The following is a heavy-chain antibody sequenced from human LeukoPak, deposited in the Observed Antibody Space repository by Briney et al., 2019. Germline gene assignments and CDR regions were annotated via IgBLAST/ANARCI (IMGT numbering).Heavy chain of an antibody. CDR1: GFTFSDYY. CDR3: ARVGESYYDILTGYSYYYYYMDV. Sequence: GGSLRLSCAASGFTFSDYYMRWIRQAPGKRVEWVSYISSSGSTIYYADSVKGRFTNSRDNAKNSLYLQMNSLRAEDTAVYYCARVGESYYDILTGYSYYYYYMDVWGKGTTVTVSS. V-gene: IGHV3-11*01. D-gene: IGHD3-9*01. CDR2: ISSSGSTI. J-gene: IGHJ6*03.